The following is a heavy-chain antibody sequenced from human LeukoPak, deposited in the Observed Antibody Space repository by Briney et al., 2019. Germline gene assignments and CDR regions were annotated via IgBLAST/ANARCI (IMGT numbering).Heavy chain of an antibody. Sequence: GGSLRLSCAASGFSVSSRYMNWVRQAPGKGLEWVSTIYTGGSKSYIDSVKGRFTISRDPLNNTVSLQMNTLRAEDTAVYYCARTYYGSGSLLGDAFDLWGQGTLVTVSS. D-gene: IGHD3-10*01. CDR2: IYTGGSK. CDR3: ARTYYGSGSLLGDAFDL. J-gene: IGHJ3*01. CDR1: GFSVSSRY. V-gene: IGHV3-53*01.